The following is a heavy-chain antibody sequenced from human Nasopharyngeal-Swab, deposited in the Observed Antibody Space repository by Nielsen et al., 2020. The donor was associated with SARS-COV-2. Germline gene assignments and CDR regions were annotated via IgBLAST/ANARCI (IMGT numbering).Heavy chain of an antibody. J-gene: IGHJ6*02. V-gene: IGHV3-13*01. D-gene: IGHD6-19*01. CDR3: ARAAVAGTYYYYGMDV. Sequence: GGSLRLSCAASGFTFSSYDMHWVRQATGKGLEWVSAIGTAGDTYYPGSVKGRFTISRENAKNSLYLQMNSLRAGDTAVYYCARAAVAGTYYYYGMDVWGQGTTVTVSS. CDR1: GFTFSSYD. CDR2: IGTAGDT.